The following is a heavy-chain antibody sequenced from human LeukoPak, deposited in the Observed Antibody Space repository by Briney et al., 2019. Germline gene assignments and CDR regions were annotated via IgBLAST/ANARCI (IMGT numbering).Heavy chain of an antibody. V-gene: IGHV4-39*01. CDR2: IFYSGST. CDR1: GGSISSSNYY. Sequence: SETLSLTCTVSGGSISSSNYYWGWIRQPPGKGLEWIGSIFYSGSTYYNPSLKSRVTISVDRSKNQFSLKLSSVTAADTAVYYCARRVSTVLSLYYFDYWGQGTLVTVSS. CDR3: ARRVSTVLSLYYFDY. J-gene: IGHJ4*02. D-gene: IGHD4-17*01.